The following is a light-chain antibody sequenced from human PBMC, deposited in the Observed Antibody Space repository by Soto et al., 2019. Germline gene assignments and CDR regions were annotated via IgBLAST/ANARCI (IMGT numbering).Light chain of an antibody. CDR3: QQYSRSSIT. CDR1: QSVRSSY. V-gene: IGKV3-20*01. CDR2: GAS. J-gene: IGKJ5*01. Sequence: EIVLTQSPGTLSLSPGERATLSCRASQSVRSSYLAWYQQKPGQAPRLLMYGASSRATGIADRFSGSGSGTDFTLIISRLEPEDSAVYYCQQYSRSSITFGQGTRLEIK.